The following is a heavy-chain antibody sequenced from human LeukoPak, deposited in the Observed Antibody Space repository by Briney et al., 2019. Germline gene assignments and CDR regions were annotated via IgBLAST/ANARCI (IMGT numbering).Heavy chain of an antibody. Sequence: GGSLTLSCEVSGFTLSNYWMSWVRQAPGKGMEWVANIKQDGSEKNYVDSVKGRFTISRDTTNNLLFLQMDTLRVEDPAVYYWGSEHTYDYGTGSELDYWGQGTLVTVSS. J-gene: IGHJ4*02. CDR3: GSEHTYDYGTGSELDY. D-gene: IGHD3-10*01. CDR2: IKQDGSEK. V-gene: IGHV3-7*01. CDR1: GFTLSNYW.